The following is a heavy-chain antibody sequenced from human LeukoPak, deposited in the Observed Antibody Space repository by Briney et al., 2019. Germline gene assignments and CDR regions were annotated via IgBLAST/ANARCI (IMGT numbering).Heavy chain of an antibody. CDR2: IKQDGTDK. D-gene: IGHD3-22*01. CDR1: GFILNNYW. J-gene: IGHJ4*02. V-gene: IGHV3-7*01. CDR3: AREKLDTRGYVDY. Sequence: GGSLRLSCAASGFILNNYWMHWVRQAPGKGLDWVANIKQDGTDKYYVDSVKGRFTISRDNAKNLLYLQMNSLRAEDTAVYYCAREKLDTRGYVDYWGQGTLVTVSS.